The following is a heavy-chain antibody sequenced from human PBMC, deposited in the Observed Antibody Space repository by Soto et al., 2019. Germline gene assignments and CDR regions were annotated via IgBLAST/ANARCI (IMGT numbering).Heavy chain of an antibody. Sequence: QVQLQESGPGLVKPSQTLSLTCTVSDGSISSGGYYWIWIRQHPGKGLEWIGYISDSGSTYYNPSLKSRVTISVDTSKNRFSLQLRSVTAADTAVYYCARNDSGSRNFDYWGQGTLVTVSS. J-gene: IGHJ4*02. V-gene: IGHV4-31*03. CDR1: DGSISSGGYY. CDR3: ARNDSGSRNFDY. CDR2: ISDSGST. D-gene: IGHD3-10*01.